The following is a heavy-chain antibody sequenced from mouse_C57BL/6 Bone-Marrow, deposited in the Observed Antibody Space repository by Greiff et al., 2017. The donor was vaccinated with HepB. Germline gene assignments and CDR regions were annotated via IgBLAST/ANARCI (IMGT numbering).Heavy chain of an antibody. CDR1: GYTFTSYW. V-gene: IGHV1-69*01. Sequence: QVQLQQPGAELVMPGASVKLSCKASGYTFTSYWMHWVKQRPGQGLEWIGEIDPSDSYTNYNQKFKGKSTLTVGKSSSTAYMQLSSLTSEDSAVYYCAAYGNYGYWGQGTTLTVSS. J-gene: IGHJ2*01. D-gene: IGHD2-1*01. CDR2: IDPSDSYT. CDR3: AAYGNYGY.